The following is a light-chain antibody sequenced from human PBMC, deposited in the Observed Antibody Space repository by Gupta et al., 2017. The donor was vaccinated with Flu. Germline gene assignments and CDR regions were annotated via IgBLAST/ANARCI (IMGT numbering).Light chain of an antibody. CDR1: SSDVGGSNF. CDR3: SSFTVGSSLV. J-gene: IGLJ3*02. V-gene: IGLV2-14*03. Sequence: QSALTQPASVSGSPGQSITISCTGTSSDVGGSNFVSWYQQHPGTAPKLRIYEVINRPSGVSTRFSGSKSGNTASLTXSXLQAEDXAEYYCSSFTVGSSLVFGGGTKVTGL. CDR2: EVI.